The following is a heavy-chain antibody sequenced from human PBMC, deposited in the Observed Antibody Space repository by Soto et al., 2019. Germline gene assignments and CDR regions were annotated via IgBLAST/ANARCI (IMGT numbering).Heavy chain of an antibody. CDR1: GDSVSNNTAS. CDR3: AKGDNLGPKTGYAFDP. Sequence: SQTLSLTCAISGDSVSNNTASWNWISQSPSRGLEWLGRTYFRSKWYNDYAVSVKSRIIINPDTSNNQFSLQLNSVTPEDTAVYFCAKGDNLGPKTGYAFDPWGQGIMVTVSS. J-gene: IGHJ5*02. CDR2: TYFRSKWYN. D-gene: IGHD5-12*01. V-gene: IGHV6-1*01.